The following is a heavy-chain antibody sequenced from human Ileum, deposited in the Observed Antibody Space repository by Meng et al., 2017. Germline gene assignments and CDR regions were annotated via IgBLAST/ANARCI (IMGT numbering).Heavy chain of an antibody. D-gene: IGHD6-19*01. CDR2: MYHSGTT. V-gene: IGHV4-4*02. CDR3: ARHIGVPGTRGFDY. J-gene: IGHJ4*02. CDR1: GASIISGNW. Sequence: QVRLQESGPGLVQPSETLSLTCSVSGASIISGNWWSWVRQSPGKGLEWIGEMYHSGTTNYNPSLKSRVTISLDTSKNQLSLKLTSVTAADTAVYYCARHIGVPGTRGFDYWGQGTLVTVSS.